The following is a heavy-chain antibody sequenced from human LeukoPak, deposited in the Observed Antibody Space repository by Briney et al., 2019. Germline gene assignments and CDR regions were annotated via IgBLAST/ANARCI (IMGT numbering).Heavy chain of an antibody. Sequence: PSESLSLTCTVSGGSISSVDYYWSWIRQPPGKGLEWIVYIYYSGSTYYNPSLKSRVTISVDTSKNQLSLQLTSVTAADTGVNYCATDVRGLVPYYFDFWGQGTLVTVSS. V-gene: IGHV4-30-4*02. D-gene: IGHD3-10*02. J-gene: IGHJ4*02. CDR1: GGSISSVDYY. CDR3: ATDVRGLVPYYFDF. CDR2: IYYSGST.